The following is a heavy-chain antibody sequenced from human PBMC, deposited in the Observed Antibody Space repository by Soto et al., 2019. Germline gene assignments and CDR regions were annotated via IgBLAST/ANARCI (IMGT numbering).Heavy chain of an antibody. CDR1: GYSFTSYW. Sequence: PGESLKISCKGSGYSFTSYWISWVRQMPGKGLEWMGRIDPSDSYTNYSPSFQGHVTISADKSISTAYLQWSSLKASDTAMYYCARHRFRFLERGYYYYYGMDVRGQGTTVTVSS. D-gene: IGHD3-3*01. CDR2: IDPSDSYT. J-gene: IGHJ6*02. CDR3: ARHRFRFLERGYYYYYGMDV. V-gene: IGHV5-10-1*01.